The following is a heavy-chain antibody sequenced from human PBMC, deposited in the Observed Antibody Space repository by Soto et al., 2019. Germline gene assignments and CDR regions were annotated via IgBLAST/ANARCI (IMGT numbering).Heavy chain of an antibody. V-gene: IGHV3-15*01. CDR3: TPHDYCSSTSCRGLDAFDI. D-gene: IGHD2-2*01. CDR1: GFTFSNAW. Sequence: GGSLRLSCAASGFTFSNAWMSWVRQAPGKGLEWVGRIKSKTDGGTTDYAAPVKGRFTISRDDSKNTLYLQMNSLKTEDTAVYYCTPHDYCSSTSCRGLDAFDIWGQGTMVTVSS. J-gene: IGHJ3*02. CDR2: IKSKTDGGTT.